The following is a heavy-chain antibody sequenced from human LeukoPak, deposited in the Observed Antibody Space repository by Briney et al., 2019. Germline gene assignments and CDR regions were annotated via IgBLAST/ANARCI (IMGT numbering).Heavy chain of an antibody. V-gene: IGHV3-53*01. D-gene: IGHD1-26*01. J-gene: IGHJ6*04. CDR1: GFTVNTNY. CDR3: ARDGSSGRGYYYYYGMGV. Sequence: GGSLRLSCAASGFTVNTNYMSWVRQAPGKGLEWVSIMHSVGTTYYADSVKGRFTFSRDNSKNTLYLQMNNLRAEDTAVYYCARDGSSGRGYYYYYGMGVWGEGTTVTVSS. CDR2: MHSVGTT.